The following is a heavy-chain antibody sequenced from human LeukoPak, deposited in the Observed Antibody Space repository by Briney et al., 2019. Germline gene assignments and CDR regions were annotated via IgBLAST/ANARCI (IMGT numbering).Heavy chain of an antibody. D-gene: IGHD3-10*01. Sequence: SETLSLTCTVSGGSISSYYWSWIRQPAGKGLEWIGRIYTSGSTNYNPSLKSRVTMSVDTSKNQFSLKLSSVTAADTAVYYCARVRGPMVRGVMDWFDPWGQGTLVTVSS. J-gene: IGHJ5*02. CDR3: ARVRGPMVRGVMDWFDP. CDR1: GGSISSYY. CDR2: IYTSGST. V-gene: IGHV4-4*07.